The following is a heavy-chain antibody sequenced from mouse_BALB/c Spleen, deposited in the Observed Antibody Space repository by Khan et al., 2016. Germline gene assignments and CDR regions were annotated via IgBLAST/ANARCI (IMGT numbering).Heavy chain of an antibody. CDR3: ASYYDCDGGFAY. CDR2: IWGDGST. CDR1: GFSITGFA. V-gene: IGHV2-6-7*01. J-gene: IGHJ3*01. D-gene: IGHD2-4*01. Sequence: QVQLKESGPGLVAPSQSLSITCTVSGFSITGFAVNWVRQPPGKGLEWLGVIWGDGSTDYDSALKSRLSISKDDSKSQVFLKMNSLQTDDTARCYCASYYDCDGGFAYWGQGTLVTVSA.